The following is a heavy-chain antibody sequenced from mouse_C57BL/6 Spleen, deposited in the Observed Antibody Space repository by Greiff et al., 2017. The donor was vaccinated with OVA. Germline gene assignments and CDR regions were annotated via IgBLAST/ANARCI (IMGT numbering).Heavy chain of an antibody. J-gene: IGHJ2*01. V-gene: IGHV1-82*01. CDR3: AREGDYDEGFDY. CDR1: GYAFSSSW. CDR2: IYPGDGDT. Sequence: VKLMESGPELVKPGASVKLSCKASGYAFSSSWMHWVKQRPGKGLEWIGRIYPGDGDTNYNGKFKGKATLTADKSSSTAYMQLSSLTSEDSAVYCCAREGDYDEGFDYWGQGTTLTVSS. D-gene: IGHD2-4*01.